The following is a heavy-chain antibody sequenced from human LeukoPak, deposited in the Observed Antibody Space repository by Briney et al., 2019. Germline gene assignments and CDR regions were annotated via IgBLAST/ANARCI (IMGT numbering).Heavy chain of an antibody. CDR2: IGGGGGST. D-gene: IGHD3-22*01. J-gene: IGHJ4*02. CDR1: GFTFSSYA. V-gene: IGHV3-23*01. Sequence: PGGSLRLSCAASGFTFSSYAMSWVRHAQRNGLEWDSDIGGGGGSTYHAEPAKGRFAISRENSENTLYLQMNRLRAEDTAVYYCAKAITTVASFDYWGQGTLVTVSS. CDR3: AKAITTVASFDY.